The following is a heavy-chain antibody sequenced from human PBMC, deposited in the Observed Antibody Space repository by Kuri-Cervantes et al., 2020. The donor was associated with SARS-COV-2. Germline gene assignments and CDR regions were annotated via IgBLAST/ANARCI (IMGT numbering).Heavy chain of an antibody. D-gene: IGHD3-10*01. Sequence: GSLRLSRTVSGGSISSSSYYWGWIRQPPGKGLEWIGSIYYSGSNYYNPSLKSRVTISVDTSKNQFSLKLSSVTAADTAVYYCASFPYYYGSGREDWFDPWGQGTLVTVSS. V-gene: IGHV4-39*07. CDR2: IYYSGSN. J-gene: IGHJ5*02. CDR3: ASFPYYYGSGREDWFDP. CDR1: GGSISSSSYY.